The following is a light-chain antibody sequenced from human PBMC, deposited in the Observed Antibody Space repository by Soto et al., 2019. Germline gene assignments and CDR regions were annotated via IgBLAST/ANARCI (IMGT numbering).Light chain of an antibody. J-gene: IGKJ1*01. CDR2: GAS. CDR1: QSISSK. Sequence: EIVKTQSPATLSVSPGEGATLSCRASQSISSKLAWYQQKPGQAPRLLIYGASTRATGVPARFFGSGSGTEFTLTISSLQSEDLAVYYCQHYNDWRWTFGQGTKVEIK. V-gene: IGKV3-15*01. CDR3: QHYNDWRWT.